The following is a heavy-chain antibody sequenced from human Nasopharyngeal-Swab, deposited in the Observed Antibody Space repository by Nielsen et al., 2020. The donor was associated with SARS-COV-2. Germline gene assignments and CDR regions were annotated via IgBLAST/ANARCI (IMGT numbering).Heavy chain of an antibody. D-gene: IGHD3-3*01. Sequence: ESLKISCAVYGGSFSGYYWSWIRQPPGKGLEWIGEINHSGSTNYNPSLKSRVTISVDTSKNQFSLKLSSVTAADTAVYYCARGIGTRLRFHRYYMDVWGKGTTVTVSS. CDR1: GGSFSGYY. CDR3: ARGIGTRLRFHRYYMDV. CDR2: INHSGST. V-gene: IGHV4-34*01. J-gene: IGHJ6*03.